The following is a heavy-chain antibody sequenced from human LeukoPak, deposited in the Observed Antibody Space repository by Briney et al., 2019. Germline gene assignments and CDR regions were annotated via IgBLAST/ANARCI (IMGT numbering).Heavy chain of an antibody. Sequence: GASVNVSCKASGYTFTSYGINWVRQAPGQGREGMGGMNPNRGKTGNAQKVQGRATIPRNTSISTAYMAPSSLRSDGRAVCDGAGEIAGAGNDASDIWGEGTMVTASS. J-gene: IGHJ3*02. CDR2: MNPNRGKT. CDR1: GYTFTSYG. V-gene: IGHV1-8*01. CDR3: AGEIAGAGNDASDI. D-gene: IGHD6-13*01.